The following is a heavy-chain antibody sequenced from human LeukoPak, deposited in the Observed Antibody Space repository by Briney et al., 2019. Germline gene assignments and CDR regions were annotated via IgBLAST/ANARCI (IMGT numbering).Heavy chain of an antibody. J-gene: IGHJ6*02. D-gene: IGHD3-10*01. Sequence: PSETLSLACAVYGGSFSGYYWSWIRQPPGKGLEWIGEINHSGSTNYNPSLKSRVTISVDTSKNQFSLKLSSVTAADTAVYYCARVDYYGSGTSGYPYGMDVWGQGTTVTVSS. CDR1: GGSFSGYY. V-gene: IGHV4-34*01. CDR3: ARVDYYGSGTSGYPYGMDV. CDR2: INHSGST.